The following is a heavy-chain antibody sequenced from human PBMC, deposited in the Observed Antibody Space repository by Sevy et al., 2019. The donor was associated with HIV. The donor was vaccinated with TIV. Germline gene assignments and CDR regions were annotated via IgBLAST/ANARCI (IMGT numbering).Heavy chain of an antibody. CDR2: TGGRGGAT. Sequence: GGSRRLSCAASGFPFSSYAMNWVRQGPGKGLEWVSATGGRGGATYYADSVKGRFTISRDNSKNTLYLQMDSLRAEDTAVYYCAKDVVAVVGDAFDVWGQGTMVTVSS. D-gene: IGHD2-15*01. CDR3: AKDVVAVVGDAFDV. V-gene: IGHV3-23*01. CDR1: GFPFSSYA. J-gene: IGHJ3*01.